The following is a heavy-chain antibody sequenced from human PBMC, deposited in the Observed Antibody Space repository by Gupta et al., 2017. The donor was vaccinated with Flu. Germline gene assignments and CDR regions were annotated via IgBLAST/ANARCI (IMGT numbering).Heavy chain of an antibody. Sequence: QVQLVQSGAEVKKPGASVKVSCKASGYTFTGYYLHWVRQAPGQGLEWMGWINPNSGGTNYAQKFQGRVTMTRDTFISTAYMELSRLRSDDTAVYYCARGNDRLLFPSSYYYYGMDVWGQGTTVTVSS. D-gene: IGHD2-21*02. V-gene: IGHV1-2*02. J-gene: IGHJ6*02. CDR2: INPNSGGT. CDR3: ARGNDRLLFPSSYYYYGMDV. CDR1: GYTFTGYY.